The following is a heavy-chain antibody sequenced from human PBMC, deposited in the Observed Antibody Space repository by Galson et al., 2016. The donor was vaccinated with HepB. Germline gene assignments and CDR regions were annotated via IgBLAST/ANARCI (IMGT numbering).Heavy chain of an antibody. J-gene: IGHJ4*02. CDR1: GFSFSSDW. D-gene: IGHD3-3*01. Sequence: SLRLSCAASGFSFSSDWMIWVRQAPGEGLEWVANINQDGSEKYYVESVKGRFTISRDNAKNSLYLQMNSLRVEDTALYYCARVEGLNYDFWGGYPNPPHSFDYWGQGTLVTVSS. CDR3: ARVEGLNYDFWGGYPNPPHSFDY. V-gene: IGHV3-7*01. CDR2: INQDGSEK.